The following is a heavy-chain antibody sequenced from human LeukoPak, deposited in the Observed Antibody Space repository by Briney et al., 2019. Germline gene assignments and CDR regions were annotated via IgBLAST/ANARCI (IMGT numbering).Heavy chain of an antibody. D-gene: IGHD2-2*01. CDR1: GFTFSSYA. V-gene: IGHV3-23*01. J-gene: IGHJ5*02. Sequence: PGGSLRLSCAASGFTFSSYAMHWVRQAPGKGLEWVSGINGGGGGGTFHADSVRGRFTISRDNSKNTLYLQMSSLRAEDTAVYYCAASLPNIVVVPAAKGPFGSWGQGTLVTVSS. CDR2: INGGGGGGT. CDR3: AASLPNIVVVPAAKGPFGS.